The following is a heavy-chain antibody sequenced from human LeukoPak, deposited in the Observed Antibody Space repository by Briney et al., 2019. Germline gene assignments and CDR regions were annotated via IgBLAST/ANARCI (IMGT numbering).Heavy chain of an antibody. CDR2: IIPIFCTA. CDR3: ARDNPRGVWSGSKADYYYYYMDV. J-gene: IGHJ6*03. CDR1: GGTFSSYA. V-gene: IGHV1-69*05. D-gene: IGHD3-3*01. Sequence: SVKVSCKASGGTFSSYAISWVRQAPGQGLEWMGGIIPIFCTANYAQKFQGRVTITKDESTSTAYMELSSLRSEDTAVYYCARDNPRGVWSGSKADYYYYYMDVWGKGTTVTVSS.